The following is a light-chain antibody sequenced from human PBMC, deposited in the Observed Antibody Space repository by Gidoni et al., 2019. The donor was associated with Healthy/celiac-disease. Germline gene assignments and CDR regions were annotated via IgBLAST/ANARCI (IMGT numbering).Light chain of an antibody. CDR3: QSYDSSVV. Sequence: NFMLTKPHSVSESPGKTVTISCTRSSGSIASNYVQWYQQRPGSAPTTLIYDDNHRPSGVPDRFSGSIDSSSNSASLTISGLKTEDEADYYCQSYDSSVVFGGGTKLTVL. J-gene: IGLJ2*01. CDR2: DDN. V-gene: IGLV6-57*03. CDR1: SGSIASNY.